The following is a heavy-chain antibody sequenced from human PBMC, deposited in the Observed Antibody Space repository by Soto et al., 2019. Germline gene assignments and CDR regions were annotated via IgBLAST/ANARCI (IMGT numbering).Heavy chain of an antibody. J-gene: IGHJ3*02. Sequence: GGSLRLSCAASGFTFSSYWMSWVRQAPGKGLEWVANIKQDGSEKYYVDSVKGRFTISRDNAKNSLYLQMNSLRAEDTAVYYCARGLSPYSSSSNDAFDIWGQGTMVTVSS. CDR2: IKQDGSEK. CDR1: GFTFSSYW. CDR3: ARGLSPYSSSSNDAFDI. D-gene: IGHD6-6*01. V-gene: IGHV3-7*01.